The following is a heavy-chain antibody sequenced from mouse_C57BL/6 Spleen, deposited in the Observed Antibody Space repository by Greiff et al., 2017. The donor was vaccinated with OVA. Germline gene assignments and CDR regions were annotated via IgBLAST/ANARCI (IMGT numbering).Heavy chain of an antibody. CDR2: IYPGDGDT. CDR3: AREDYYGSSGYFDV. D-gene: IGHD1-1*01. Sequence: VQRVESGAELVKPGASVKISCKASGYAFSSYWMNWVKQRPGKGLEWIGQIYPGDGDTNYNGKFKGKATLTADKSSSTAYMQLSSLTSEDSAVYFCAREDYYGSSGYFDVWGTGTTVTVSS. J-gene: IGHJ1*03. CDR1: GYAFSSYW. V-gene: IGHV1-80*01.